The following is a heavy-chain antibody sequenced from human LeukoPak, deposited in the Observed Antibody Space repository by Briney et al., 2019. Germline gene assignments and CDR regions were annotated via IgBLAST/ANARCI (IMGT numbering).Heavy chain of an antibody. D-gene: IGHD2-2*01. CDR2: IYYSGST. V-gene: IGHV4-39*01. CDR1: GGSISSTSYY. Sequence: SETLSLTRTDSGGSISSTSYYWGWIRQPPGKGLEWIGSIYYSGSTYYNPSLKSRVTISVDTSKNQFSLKLSSVTAADTAVYYCARLVVPAAMSPKGLYYFDYWGQGTLVTVSS. CDR3: ARLVVPAAMSPKGLYYFDY. J-gene: IGHJ4*02.